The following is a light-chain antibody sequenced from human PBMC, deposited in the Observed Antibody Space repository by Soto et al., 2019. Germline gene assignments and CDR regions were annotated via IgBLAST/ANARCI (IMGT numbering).Light chain of an antibody. Sequence: QSALTQPASVSGSPGQSITISCTGTSSDVGSYNLVSWYQQHPGKARKLMIYEGSKRPSGVSNRFSGSKSGKTASLTISGLQAEDEADYYCCSYAGSSTYVFGTGTKLTVL. CDR1: SSDVGSYNL. V-gene: IGLV2-23*01. CDR3: CSYAGSSTYV. J-gene: IGLJ1*01. CDR2: EGS.